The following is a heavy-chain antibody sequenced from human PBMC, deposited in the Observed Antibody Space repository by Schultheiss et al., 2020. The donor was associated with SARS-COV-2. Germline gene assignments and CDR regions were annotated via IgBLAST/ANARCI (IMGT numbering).Heavy chain of an antibody. V-gene: IGHV3-7*03. CDR3: ARDLHY. CDR1: GFSVRSNY. J-gene: IGHJ4*02. Sequence: GGSLRLSCAATGFSVRSNYMSWVRQAPGKGLEWVANIKQDGSEKYYVDSVKGRFTISRDNAKNSLYLQMNSLRAEDTAVYYCARDLHYWGQGTLVTVSS. CDR2: IKQDGSEK.